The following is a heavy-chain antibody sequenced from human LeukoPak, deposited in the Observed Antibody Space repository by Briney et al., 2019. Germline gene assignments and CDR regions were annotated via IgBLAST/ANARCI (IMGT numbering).Heavy chain of an antibody. J-gene: IGHJ6*03. V-gene: IGHV3-15*01. CDR3: TTSPNYFDSSGYNYHYIHV. D-gene: IGHD3-22*01. CDR1: GFTFSNAW. Sequence: GGSPRLSCAASGFTFSNAWMSWVRQAPGKGLEWVGRIKSKTDGGTTDYAAPVKGRFTISRDDSKNTLYLQMNSLQTEDTAVYYCTTSPNYFDSSGYNYHYIHVXGKGXXVTVS. CDR2: IKSKTDGGTT.